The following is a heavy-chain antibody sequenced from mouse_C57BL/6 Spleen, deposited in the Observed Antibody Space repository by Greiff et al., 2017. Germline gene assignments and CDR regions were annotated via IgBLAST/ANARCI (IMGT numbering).Heavy chain of an antibody. D-gene: IGHD4-1*02. CDR3: ARPTGTGWFYYAMDY. V-gene: IGHV5-9*01. Sequence: EVQRVESGGGLVKPGGSLKLSCAASGFTFSSYTMSWVRQTPEKRLEWVATISGGGGNTYYPDSVKGRFTISRDNAKNTLYLQMSSLRSEDTALYYCARPTGTGWFYYAMDYWGQGTSVTVSS. CDR1: GFTFSSYT. J-gene: IGHJ4*01. CDR2: ISGGGGNT.